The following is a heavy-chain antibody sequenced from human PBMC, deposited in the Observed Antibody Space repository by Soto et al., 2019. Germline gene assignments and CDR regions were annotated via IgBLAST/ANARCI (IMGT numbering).Heavy chain of an antibody. J-gene: IGHJ5*02. D-gene: IGHD6-19*01. Sequence: QMHLVQSGPEVKRPGTSLKVSCKASGFTFSFSAVQWVRQARGQGLEWIGWIVLGNGNTNYAQKFQERVTITRDMSTSTAYMEVRSLTFEDTAVYYCATRIGNIGWYWLDTWGQGTLVTVSS. CDR1: GFTFSFSA. V-gene: IGHV1-58*01. CDR3: ATRIGNIGWYWLDT. CDR2: IVLGNGNT.